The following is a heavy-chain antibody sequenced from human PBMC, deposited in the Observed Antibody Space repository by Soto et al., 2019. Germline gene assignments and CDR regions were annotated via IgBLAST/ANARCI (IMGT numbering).Heavy chain of an antibody. CDR3: ARIASAGRGWDV. CDR2: IKQDGSEK. D-gene: IGHD6-13*01. Sequence: EVQLVESGGGLVQPGGSLRLSCAASGFTFSSYWMSWVRQAPVKGLEWVGNIKQDGSEKNYVDFVKGRFTISRDNAKNSRFLKMNSLRAEDTAVYYCARIASAGRGWDVWGQGTTVVVSS. J-gene: IGHJ6*02. V-gene: IGHV3-7*01. CDR1: GFTFSSYW.